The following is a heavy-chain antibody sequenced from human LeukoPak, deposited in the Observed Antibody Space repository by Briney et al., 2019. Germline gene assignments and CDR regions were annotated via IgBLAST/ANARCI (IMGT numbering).Heavy chain of an antibody. V-gene: IGHV3-30-3*01. CDR1: GFTFSSYA. CDR3: ARVLLMGYYDSSGELDY. Sequence: PGRSLRLSCAASGFTFSSYAMHWVRQAPGKGLEWVAVISYGGSNKYYADSVKGRFTISRDNSKNTLYLQMNSLRAEDTAVYYCARVLLMGYYDSSGELDYWGQGTLVTVSS. CDR2: ISYGGSNK. J-gene: IGHJ4*02. D-gene: IGHD3-22*01.